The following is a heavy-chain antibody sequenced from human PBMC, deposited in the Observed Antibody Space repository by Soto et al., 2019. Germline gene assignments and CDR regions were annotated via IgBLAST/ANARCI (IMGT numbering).Heavy chain of an antibody. D-gene: IGHD6-13*01. Sequence: EVQLVESGGGLVKPGGSLRLSCAASGFTFSSYSMNWVRQAPGKGLEWVSSISSSSSYIYYADSVKGRFTISRDNAKNSLYLQMNSLRAEDTAVYYCARDSGSWYRKGIDYWGQGTLVTVSS. CDR2: ISSSSSYI. J-gene: IGHJ4*02. CDR3: ARDSGSWYRKGIDY. CDR1: GFTFSSYS. V-gene: IGHV3-21*01.